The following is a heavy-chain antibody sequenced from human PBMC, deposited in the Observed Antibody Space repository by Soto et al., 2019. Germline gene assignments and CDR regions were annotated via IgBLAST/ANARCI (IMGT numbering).Heavy chain of an antibody. CDR1: GFTFSSYE. Sequence: GGTLSLSCAASGFTFSSYEMNWVRQAPGKGLEWVSYISSSGSTIYYADSVKGRFTISRDNAKNSLYLQMNSLRAEDTAVYYCAREGSDMIVVPNAFDIWGQGTMVTVSS. CDR2: ISSSGSTI. V-gene: IGHV3-48*03. J-gene: IGHJ3*02. CDR3: AREGSDMIVVPNAFDI. D-gene: IGHD3-22*01.